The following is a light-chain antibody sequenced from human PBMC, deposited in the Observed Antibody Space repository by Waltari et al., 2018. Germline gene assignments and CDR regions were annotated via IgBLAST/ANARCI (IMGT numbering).Light chain of an antibody. CDR3: CSYAGSYTFV. V-gene: IGLV2-11*01. CDR2: DVS. CDR1: SSDIGAYNY. J-gene: IGLJ2*01. Sequence: QSALTQPRSVSGSPGQSVTFSCTGTSSDIGAYNYVSWYQQHPGKAPKVMIHDVSKRPSGVPDRFSGSKSGNTASLTLSGLQAEDEADYYCCSYAGSYTFVFGGGTKLTVL.